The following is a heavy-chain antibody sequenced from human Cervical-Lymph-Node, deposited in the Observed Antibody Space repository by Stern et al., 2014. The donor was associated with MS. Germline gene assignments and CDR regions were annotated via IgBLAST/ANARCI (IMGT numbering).Heavy chain of an antibody. J-gene: IGHJ3*02. V-gene: IGHV3-30*18. Sequence: QVQLVESGGGVVQPGRSLRLSCAASGFTFSAYGMHWVRQAPGKGLEWVAVTAYDGRSKYYADSVKGRFTISRDNSKNTLYLQMNSLRLEDTAVYYCAKSGPDYGGDTGWDAFDIWGHGTKVTVSS. CDR3: AKSGPDYGGDTGWDAFDI. D-gene: IGHD4-23*01. CDR2: TAYDGRSK. CDR1: GFTFSAYG.